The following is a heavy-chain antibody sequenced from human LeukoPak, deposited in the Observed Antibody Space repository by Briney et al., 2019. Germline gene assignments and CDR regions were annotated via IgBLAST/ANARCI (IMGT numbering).Heavy chain of an antibody. CDR3: ARDSGEGPDYYDSSGYYDY. V-gene: IGHV1-2*02. D-gene: IGHD3-22*01. J-gene: IGHJ4*02. Sequence: ASVKVSCKASGYTFTGYHMHWVRQAPGQGLEWMGWINPNSGGTNYAQKFQGRVTMTRDTSISTAYMELSRLRSDDTAVYYCARDSGEGPDYYDSSGYYDYWGQGTLVTVSS. CDR1: GYTFTGYH. CDR2: INPNSGGT.